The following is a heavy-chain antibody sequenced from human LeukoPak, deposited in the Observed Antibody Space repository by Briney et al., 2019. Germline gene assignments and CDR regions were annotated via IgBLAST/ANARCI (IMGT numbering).Heavy chain of an antibody. CDR3: ARLGCVTDCSGGSCYSSVCEDY. Sequence: ASVKVSCKVSGYTLTELSMHWVRQAPGKGLEWMGGFDPEDGETIYAQKFQGRVTMTRDTSISTAYMELSRLRSDDTAVYYCARLGCVTDCSGGSCYSSVCEDYWGQGTLVTVSS. V-gene: IGHV1-24*01. CDR1: GYTLTELS. D-gene: IGHD2-15*01. CDR2: FDPEDGET. J-gene: IGHJ4*02.